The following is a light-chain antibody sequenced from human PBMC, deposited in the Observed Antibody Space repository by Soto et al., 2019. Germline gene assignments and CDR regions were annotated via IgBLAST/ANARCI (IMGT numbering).Light chain of an antibody. CDR3: QQYGDSPFT. J-gene: IGKJ3*01. CDR1: QSVSSSF. V-gene: IGKV3-20*01. Sequence: EIVLTQSPGTLSLSPGERATLSCRARQSVSSSFLAWYQQKPGQAPRLLIYGASTRATGIPDRFSGSGSGTDFTLTISRLEPEDFAVYYCQQYGDSPFTFGPGTKVDI. CDR2: GAS.